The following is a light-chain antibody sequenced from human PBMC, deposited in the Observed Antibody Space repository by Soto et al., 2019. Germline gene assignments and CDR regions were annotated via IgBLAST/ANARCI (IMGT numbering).Light chain of an antibody. CDR3: GSWDTSLSGIV. J-gene: IGLJ2*01. V-gene: IGLV1-51*01. CDR1: SFNIGDNY. Sequence: QSVLTQPPSVSAAPGQKVTISCSGGSFNIGDNYVSWYQQLPGTAPKLLIYDNNKRPSRIPDRFSGSKSGTSATLDISGLQTGDEADYYCGSWDTSLSGIVFGGGTKLTVL. CDR2: DNN.